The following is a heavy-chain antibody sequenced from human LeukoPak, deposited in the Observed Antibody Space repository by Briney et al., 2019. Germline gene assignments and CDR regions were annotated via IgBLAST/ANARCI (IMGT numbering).Heavy chain of an antibody. CDR3: ARDVSRGYMDY. V-gene: IGHV1-18*01. J-gene: IGHJ4*02. CDR2: ISVSSGTT. Sequence: ASVKVSCKASGYTFSDYGVTWVRQAPGQGLEWMGWISVSSGTTTFAQNFQDRVTLTTDASTNAAYMELRTLRSDDTAVYYCARDVSRGYMDYWGQGTLVTVAS. CDR1: GYTFSDYG.